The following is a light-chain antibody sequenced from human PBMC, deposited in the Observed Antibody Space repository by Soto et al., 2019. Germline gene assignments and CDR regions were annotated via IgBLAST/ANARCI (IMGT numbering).Light chain of an antibody. CDR2: EGS. Sequence: SALTQPASVSGSPGQSITISCTGSSSDVGSYNLVSWYQQHPGKAPKLMIYEGSKRPSGVSNRFSGSKSGNTASLTISGLQAEDEADYYCCSYVGSSTFGSGVFGGGTKLTVL. CDR1: SSDVGSYNL. CDR3: CSYVGSSTFGSGV. V-gene: IGLV2-23*03. J-gene: IGLJ3*02.